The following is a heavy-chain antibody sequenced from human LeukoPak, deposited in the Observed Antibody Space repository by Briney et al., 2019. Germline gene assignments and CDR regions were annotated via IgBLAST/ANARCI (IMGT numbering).Heavy chain of an antibody. CDR1: GYTFTNHA. CDR3: ARAVDGYYFDY. V-gene: IGHV7-4-1*02. CDR2: VNTNTGNP. Sequence: GASVKVSCKTSGYTFTNHALNWLRQAPGQGLEWMGWVNTNTGNPTYAQGFTGRFVFSPDTSVSTTYLQISSLKAEDTAIYYCARAVDGYYFDYWGQGTLVTVSS. J-gene: IGHJ4*02. D-gene: IGHD5-24*01.